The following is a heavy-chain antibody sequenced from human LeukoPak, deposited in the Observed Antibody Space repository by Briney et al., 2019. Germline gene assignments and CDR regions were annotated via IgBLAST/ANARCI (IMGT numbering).Heavy chain of an antibody. CDR1: GFTFDDYG. V-gene: IGHV3-20*04. D-gene: IGHD3-22*01. CDR3: ARVHYYYDSSGNYYRGFDY. CDR2: INWNGGST. Sequence: GGSLRLSCAASGFTFDDYGMSWVRQAPGKGLEWVSGINWNGGSTGYADSVKGRFTTSRDNAKNSLYLQMNSLRAEDTALYYCARVHYYYDSSGNYYRGFDYWGQRTLVTVSS. J-gene: IGHJ4*02.